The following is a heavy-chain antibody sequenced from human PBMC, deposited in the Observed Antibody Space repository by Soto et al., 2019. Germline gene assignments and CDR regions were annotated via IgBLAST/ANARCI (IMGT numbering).Heavy chain of an antibody. CDR3: AKDRSPGAITWNVY. D-gene: IGHD1-26*01. J-gene: IGHJ4*02. V-gene: IGHV3-23*01. CDR2: ISGSGVAK. CDR1: GFTFSSSA. Sequence: GGSLRLSCVASGFTFSSSAMNWVRQAPGKGLEWVSTISGSGVAKYYADSVKGRFTISRDNSNNTVSLQMNSLRAEDTAVYYCAKDRSPGAITWNVYWGQRPLVTVSS.